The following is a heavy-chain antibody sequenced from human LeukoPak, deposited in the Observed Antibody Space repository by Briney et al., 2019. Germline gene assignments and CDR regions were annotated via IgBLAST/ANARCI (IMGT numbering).Heavy chain of an antibody. CDR3: AGEGSGASLAYYFDY. Sequence: PRGSLRLSCAASGFTFSSYSMNWVRQAPGKGLEWVSSISSSSSYIYYADSVKGRFTISRDNAKNSLYLQMNSLRAEDTAVYYCAGEGSGASLAYYFDYWGQGTLVTVSS. J-gene: IGHJ4*02. V-gene: IGHV3-21*01. CDR1: GFTFSSYS. CDR2: ISSSSSYI. D-gene: IGHD6-19*01.